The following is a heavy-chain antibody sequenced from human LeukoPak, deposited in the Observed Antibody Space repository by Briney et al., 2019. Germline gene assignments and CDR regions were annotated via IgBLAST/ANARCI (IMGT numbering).Heavy chain of an antibody. CDR2: IIPIFGTA. D-gene: IGHD3-22*01. Sequence: PSVKVSCKASVGTFSSYAISWVRQPPGQGLEWMGGIIPIFGTANYAQKFQGRVTITTDESTSTAYMELSRLRSEDTAVYDWEREAPSGSYYDSSGYSGYYYYMGVWGKGTTVTASS. J-gene: IGHJ6*03. CDR1: VGTFSSYA. CDR3: EREAPSGSYYDSSGYSGYYYYMGV. V-gene: IGHV1-69*05.